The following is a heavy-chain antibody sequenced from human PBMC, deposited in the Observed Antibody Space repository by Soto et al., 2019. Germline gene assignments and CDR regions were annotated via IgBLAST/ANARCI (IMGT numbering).Heavy chain of an antibody. CDR3: ARRAGATAAYYYYYAMEF. V-gene: IGHV5-51*01. J-gene: IGHJ6*01. CDR2: IYPGDSDI. Sequence: PGEPLKISCKGSGYSFPSYWIAWVRQMPGKGLEWMGIIYPGDSDIKYSPSFQAQVTISADKSINTAYLQWSSLKASDTAVYYCARRAGATAAYYYYYAMEFWGQGTTVTVSS. CDR1: GYSFPSYW. D-gene: IGHD1-26*01.